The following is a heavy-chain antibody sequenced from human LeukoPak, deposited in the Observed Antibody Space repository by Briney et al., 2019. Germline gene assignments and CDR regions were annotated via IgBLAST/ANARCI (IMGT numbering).Heavy chain of an antibody. V-gene: IGHV4-34*01. J-gene: IGHJ4*02. CDR3: ALRDSSGYYPDY. CDR2: INHSGST. D-gene: IGHD3-22*01. CDR1: GGSSSGYY. Sequence: SETLSLTCAAYGGSSSGYYWSWIRQPPGKGLEWIGEINHSGSTNYNPSLKSRVTISVDTSKNQFSLKLSSVTAADTAVYYCALRDSSGYYPDYWGQGTLVTVSS.